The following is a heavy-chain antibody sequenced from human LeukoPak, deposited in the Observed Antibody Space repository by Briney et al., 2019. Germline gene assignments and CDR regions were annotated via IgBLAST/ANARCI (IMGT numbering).Heavy chain of an antibody. J-gene: IGHJ3*02. CDR3: AKDEDWGITMVRGEFDLWADAFDI. CDR2: ISGSGGST. CDR1: GFTFSSYG. Sequence: PGGSLRLSCAASGFTFSSYGMSWVRQAPGKGLEWVSAISGSGGSTYYADSVKGRFTISRDNSKNTLYLQMNSLRAEDTAVYYCAKDEDWGITMVRGEFDLWADAFDIWGQGTMVTVSS. V-gene: IGHV3-23*01. D-gene: IGHD3-10*01.